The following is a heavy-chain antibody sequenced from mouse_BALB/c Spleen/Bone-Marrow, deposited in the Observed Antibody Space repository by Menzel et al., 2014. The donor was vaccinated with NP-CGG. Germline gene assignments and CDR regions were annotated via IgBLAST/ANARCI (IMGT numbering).Heavy chain of an antibody. V-gene: IGHV2-6-7*01. Sequence: VMLVESGPGLVAPSQSLSITCTVSGFSLTGYGVNWVRQPPGKGLEWLGMIWGGGSTDYNSALKSRLSISKDNSKSQVFLKMNSLQTDDAARYYCARALYDYDDLYCAMDYWGQGTSVTVSS. D-gene: IGHD2-4*01. CDR3: ARALYDYDDLYCAMDY. CDR2: IWGGGST. J-gene: IGHJ4*01. CDR1: GFSLTGYG.